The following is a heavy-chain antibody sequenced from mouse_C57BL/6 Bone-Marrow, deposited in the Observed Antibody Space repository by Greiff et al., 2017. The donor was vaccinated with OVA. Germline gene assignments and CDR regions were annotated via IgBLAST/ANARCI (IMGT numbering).Heavy chain of an antibody. Sequence: EVHLVESGGGLVKPGGSLKLSCAASGFTFSDYGMHWVRQAPEKGLEWVAYISSGSSTIYYADTVKGRFTISRDNAKNTLFLQMTSLRSEDTAMYYCASLRLRREYAMDYWGQGTSVTVSS. D-gene: IGHD2-4*01. CDR2: ISSGSSTI. J-gene: IGHJ4*01. CDR3: ASLRLRREYAMDY. V-gene: IGHV5-17*01. CDR1: GFTFSDYG.